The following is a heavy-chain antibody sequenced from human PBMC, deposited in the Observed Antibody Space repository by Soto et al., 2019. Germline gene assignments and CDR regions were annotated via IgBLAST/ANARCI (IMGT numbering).Heavy chain of an antibody. Sequence: KPSETLSLTCTVSGGSISSYYWSWIRQPAGKGLEWIGRIYTSGSTNYNPSLKSRVTMSVDTSKNQFSLKLSSVTAADTAVYYCARGPLSSAALGREGNWFDPWGQGTLVTVSS. D-gene: IGHD2-15*01. CDR2: IYTSGST. J-gene: IGHJ5*02. V-gene: IGHV4-4*07. CDR1: GGSISSYY. CDR3: ARGPLSSAALGREGNWFDP.